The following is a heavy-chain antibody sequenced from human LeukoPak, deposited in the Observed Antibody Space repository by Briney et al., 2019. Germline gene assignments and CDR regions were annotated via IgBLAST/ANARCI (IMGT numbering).Heavy chain of an antibody. D-gene: IGHD1-1*01. CDR1: GFTFSSYA. J-gene: IGHJ5*02. V-gene: IGHV3-30-3*01. CDR2: ISYDGSNK. Sequence: GRSLRLSCAASGFTFSSYAMHWVRQAPGKGLEWVAVISYDGSNKYYADSVKGRFTISRDNSKNTLYLQMNSLRAEDTAVYYCANMDDPVVDETWGQGTLVTVSS. CDR3: ANMDDPVVDET.